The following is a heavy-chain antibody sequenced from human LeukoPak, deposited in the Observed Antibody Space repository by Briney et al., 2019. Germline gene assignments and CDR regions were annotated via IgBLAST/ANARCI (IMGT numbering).Heavy chain of an antibody. CDR2: ISGSGGST. Sequence: GGSLRLSCAASGFTFSSYAMSWVRQAPGKGLEWVSAISGSGGSTYYADSVKGRFTISRDNSKNTLYLQMNSLRAEDTTVYYCAKDGQYYYDSSGYFDYWGQGTLVTVSS. D-gene: IGHD3-22*01. J-gene: IGHJ4*02. CDR1: GFTFSSYA. CDR3: AKDGQYYYDSSGYFDY. V-gene: IGHV3-23*01.